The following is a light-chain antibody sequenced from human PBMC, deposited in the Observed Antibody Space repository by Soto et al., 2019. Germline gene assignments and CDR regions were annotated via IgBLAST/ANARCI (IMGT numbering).Light chain of an antibody. V-gene: IGKV1-5*03. CDR3: QQYNEFQYI. Sequence: DIQMTQSPSCLSASVGDRVTITCRASQTISSRLAWYQQKPGQAPKLLIYKATYLQTGVASRFSGSGSGTEFSLTISSLQPDDFAVYYCQQYNEFQYIFGQGTRLDI. CDR1: QTISSR. J-gene: IGKJ2*01. CDR2: KAT.